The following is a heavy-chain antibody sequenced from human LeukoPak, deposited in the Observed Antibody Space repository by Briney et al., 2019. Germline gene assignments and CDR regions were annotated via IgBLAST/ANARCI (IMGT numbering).Heavy chain of an antibody. V-gene: IGHV3-21*01. J-gene: IGHJ4*02. CDR2: ISSSSSYI. CDR1: GFTLSSYS. CDR3: ARDRDDFWSGYYSDFDY. D-gene: IGHD3-3*01. Sequence: GGSLRLSCAASGFTLSSYSMNWVRQAPGKGLEWVSSISSSSSYIYYADSVKGRFTISRDNAKNSLYLQMNSLRAEDTAVYYCARDRDDFWSGYYSDFDYWGQGTLVTVSS.